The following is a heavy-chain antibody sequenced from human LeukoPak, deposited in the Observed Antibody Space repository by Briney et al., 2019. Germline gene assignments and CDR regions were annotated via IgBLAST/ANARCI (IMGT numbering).Heavy chain of an antibody. Sequence: ASVKVPCKASGGTFSSYAISWVRQAPGQGLEWMGGIIPIFGTANYAQKFQGRVTITTDESTSTAYMELSSLRSEDTAVYYCASPGLAYDSSGYGHDAFDIWGQGTMVTVSS. CDR1: GGTFSSYA. V-gene: IGHV1-69*05. CDR3: ASPGLAYDSSGYGHDAFDI. CDR2: IIPIFGTA. J-gene: IGHJ3*02. D-gene: IGHD3-22*01.